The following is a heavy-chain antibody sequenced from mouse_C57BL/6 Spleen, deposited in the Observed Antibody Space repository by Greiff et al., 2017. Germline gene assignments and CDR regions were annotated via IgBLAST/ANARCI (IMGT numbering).Heavy chain of an antibody. V-gene: IGHV1-50*01. Sequence: QVQLKQPGAELVKPGASVKLSCKASGYTFTSYWMQWVKQRPGQGLEWIGEIDPSDSYTNYNQKFKGKATLTVDTSSSTAYMQLSSLTSEDSAVYYCARGGGYTHFDYWGQGTTLTVSS. CDR3: ARGGGYTHFDY. D-gene: IGHD2-2*01. CDR1: GYTFTSYW. J-gene: IGHJ2*01. CDR2: IDPSDSYT.